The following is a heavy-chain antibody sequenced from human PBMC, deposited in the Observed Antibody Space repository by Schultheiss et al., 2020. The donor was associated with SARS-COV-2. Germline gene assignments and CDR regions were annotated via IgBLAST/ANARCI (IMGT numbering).Heavy chain of an antibody. CDR2: ISSSSSYI. Sequence: GGSLRLSCAASGFTFSSYAMSWVRQAPGKGLEWVSSISSSSSYIYYADSVKGRFTISRDNSKNTLYLQMGSLRAEDMAVYYCARTNYDILTGPSDYWGQGTLVTVSS. D-gene: IGHD3-9*01. CDR1: GFTFSSYA. CDR3: ARTNYDILTGPSDY. V-gene: IGHV3-21*01. J-gene: IGHJ4*02.